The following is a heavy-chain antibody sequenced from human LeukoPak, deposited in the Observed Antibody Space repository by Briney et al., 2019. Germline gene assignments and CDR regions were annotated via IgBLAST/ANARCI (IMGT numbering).Heavy chain of an antibody. D-gene: IGHD3-3*01. CDR3: ARVSYYDFWSGYYPSSTYNWFDP. CDR1: GGSISSGSYY. CDR2: IYTSGST. Sequence: PSQTLSLTCTVSGGSISSGSYYWSWIRQPAGKGLEWIGRIYTSGSTNYNPSLKSRVTISVDTSKNQFSLKLSSVTAADTAVYYCARVSYYDFWSGYYPSSTYNWFDPWGQGTLVTVSS. J-gene: IGHJ5*02. V-gene: IGHV4-61*02.